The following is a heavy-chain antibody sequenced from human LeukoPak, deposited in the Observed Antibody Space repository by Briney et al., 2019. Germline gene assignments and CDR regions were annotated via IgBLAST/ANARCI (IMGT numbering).Heavy chain of an antibody. CDR3: ARRELARTFDI. Sequence: SETLSLTCTVSGGSTSSSSYYWVWIRQPPGEGLEWIGSIHYSGSTYYNPSLKSRVTLSVDTSKNQFSLKLSSVTAAHTAVYYCARRELARTFDIWGQGTMVTVS. J-gene: IGHJ3*02. V-gene: IGHV4-39*01. CDR2: IHYSGST. D-gene: IGHD1-1*01. CDR1: GGSTSSSSYY.